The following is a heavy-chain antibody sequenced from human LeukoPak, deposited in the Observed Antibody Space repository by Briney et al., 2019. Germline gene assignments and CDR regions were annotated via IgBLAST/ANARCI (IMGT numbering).Heavy chain of an antibody. J-gene: IGHJ4*02. D-gene: IGHD4-23*01. Sequence: GESLKISCKTSGYSFTSYWITWVRQMPRKGLEWMGIIYPDDSDTTYSPSLQGQVTISADKSINTAYLQWSSLKASDTAMYYCARRGYGGKHFDYWGQGTLVTVSS. CDR3: ARRGYGGKHFDY. V-gene: IGHV5-51*01. CDR2: IYPDDSDT. CDR1: GYSFTSYW.